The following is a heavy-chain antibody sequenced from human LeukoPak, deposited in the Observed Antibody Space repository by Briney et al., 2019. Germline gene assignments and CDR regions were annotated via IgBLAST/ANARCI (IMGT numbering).Heavy chain of an antibody. CDR1: GGSFSGYY. J-gene: IGHJ4*02. Sequence: SETLSLTCAVYGGSFSGYYWSWIRQPPGKGLEWIGEINHSGSTNYNPSLKSRVTISVDTSKNQFSLKLSSVTAADTAVYYCARPRCSGGSCYSVWGQGTLVTVSS. CDR2: INHSGST. V-gene: IGHV4-34*01. D-gene: IGHD2-15*01. CDR3: ARPRCSGGSCYSV.